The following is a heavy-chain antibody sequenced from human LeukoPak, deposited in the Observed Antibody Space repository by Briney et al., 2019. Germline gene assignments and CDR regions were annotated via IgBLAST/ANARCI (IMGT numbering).Heavy chain of an antibody. CDR3: TRGPVGGFDA. V-gene: IGHV3-53*01. J-gene: IGHJ5*02. D-gene: IGHD1-26*01. CDR1: GLTVSTNY. CDR2: IYSGGNT. Sequence: GGSLRLSCSASGLTVSTNYLTWVRQAPGKGLEWVSVIYSGGNTYYADSVKGRFTISRDNSKNTLYLQMNSLRADDTAVYYCTRGPVGGFDAWGQGTLVTVSS.